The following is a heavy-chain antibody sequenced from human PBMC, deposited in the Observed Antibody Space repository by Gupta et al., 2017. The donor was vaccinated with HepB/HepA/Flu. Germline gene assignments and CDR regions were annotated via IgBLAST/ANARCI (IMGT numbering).Heavy chain of an antibody. Sequence: QVHLVESGGGVVQPGRSLRLSCAASGFNFSRYAMHWFRQAPGKGPEWVAAISYDETTKYYTDFVKGRFTISRDNFNNTLFLHMDSLRVDDTAIFFCARGSYSDTTGYPLIWGQGTLVTVSS. J-gene: IGHJ4*02. CDR1: GFNFSRYA. V-gene: IGHV3-30-3*01. CDR2: ISYDETTK. D-gene: IGHD3-22*01. CDR3: ARGSYSDTTGYPLI.